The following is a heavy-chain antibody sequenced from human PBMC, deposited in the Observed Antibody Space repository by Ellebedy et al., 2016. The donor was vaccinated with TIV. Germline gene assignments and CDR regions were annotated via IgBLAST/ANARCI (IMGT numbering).Heavy chain of an antibody. Sequence: GGSLRLSXAASGFTFSSYGMHWVRQAPGKGLEWVAVIWYDGSNKYYADSVKGRFTISRDNSKNTLYLQMNSLRAEDTAVYYCAREPMVRGVIRRGYATDVWGQGTTVTVSS. J-gene: IGHJ6*02. V-gene: IGHV3-33*01. CDR3: AREPMVRGVIRRGYATDV. CDR1: GFTFSSYG. D-gene: IGHD3-10*01. CDR2: IWYDGSNK.